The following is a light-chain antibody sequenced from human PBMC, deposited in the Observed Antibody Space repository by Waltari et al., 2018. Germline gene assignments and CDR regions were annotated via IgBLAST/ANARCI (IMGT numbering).Light chain of an antibody. J-gene: IGKJ2*01. CDR2: AAS. CDR1: RGISNW. V-gene: IGKV1-12*01. CDR3: QQANSFPPT. Sequence: DIQMTQSPTSVSASVGDRVTITCRASRGISNWLAWYQQKSEQAPKLLIDAASNLQSGVPSRFSGSGAATDFTLTINSLQPEDFATYYCQQANSFPPTFGQGTKVEIK.